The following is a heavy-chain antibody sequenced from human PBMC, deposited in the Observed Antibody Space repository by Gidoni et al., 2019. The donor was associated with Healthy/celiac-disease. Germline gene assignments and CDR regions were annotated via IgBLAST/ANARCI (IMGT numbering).Heavy chain of an antibody. J-gene: IGHJ3*02. Sequence: QVQLVQSGAEVKKPGASVKVSCKASGYTFTSYGISWVRQAPGQGLEWMGWSSAYNGNTTYAHKLQGRVTMTTDTPTSTASMELRSLRSDDTAVYYCARVEQQQLIDAFDIWVQGTMFTVSS. D-gene: IGHD6-13*01. CDR1: GYTFTSYG. CDR3: ARVEQQQLIDAFDI. CDR2: SSAYNGNT. V-gene: IGHV1-18*01.